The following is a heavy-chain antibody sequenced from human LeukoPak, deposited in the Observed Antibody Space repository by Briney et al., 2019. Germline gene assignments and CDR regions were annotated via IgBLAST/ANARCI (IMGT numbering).Heavy chain of an antibody. CDR1: GGTFSSYA. CDR3: ARGVYYDILTGYYL. J-gene: IGHJ4*02. Sequence: ASVKVSCKASGGTFSSYAISWVRQMPGKGLEWMGIIYPGDSDTRYSPSFQGQVTISADKSISTAYLQWSSLKASDTAMYYCARGVYYDILTGYYLWGQGTLVTVSS. D-gene: IGHD3-9*01. CDR2: IYPGDSDT. V-gene: IGHV5-51*01.